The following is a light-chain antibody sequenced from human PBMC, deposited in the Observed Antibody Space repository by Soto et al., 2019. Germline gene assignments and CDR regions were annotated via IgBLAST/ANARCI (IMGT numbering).Light chain of an antibody. CDR1: SSNIGAGYD. CDR2: RND. Sequence: QSVLTQPPSVSGAPGQRVTISCTGSSSNIGAGYDVHWYQQLPGTAPKLLIYRNDNRPSGVPDRFSGSKPGTSASLAITGLQAEDEAAYYCQSFDSSRGDYVFGTGTKLTVL. CDR3: QSFDSSRGDYV. V-gene: IGLV1-40*01. J-gene: IGLJ1*01.